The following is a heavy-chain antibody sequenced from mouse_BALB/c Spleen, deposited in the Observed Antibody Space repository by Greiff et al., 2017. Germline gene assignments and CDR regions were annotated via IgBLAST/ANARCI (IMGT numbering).Heavy chain of an antibody. D-gene: IGHD1-1*01. CDR2: IWSGGST. J-gene: IGHJ1*01. CDR1: GFSLTSYG. CDR3: ARNCLPLYYCSSYWYFDV. Sequence: VKLVESGPGLVQPSQSLSITCTVSGFSLTSYGVHWVRQSPGKGLEWLGVIWSGGSTDYNAAFISRLSISNDNSKSQVFFKMNSLQADDTAIYYSARNCLPLYYCSSYWYFDVWGAGTTVTVSS. V-gene: IGHV2-4-1*01.